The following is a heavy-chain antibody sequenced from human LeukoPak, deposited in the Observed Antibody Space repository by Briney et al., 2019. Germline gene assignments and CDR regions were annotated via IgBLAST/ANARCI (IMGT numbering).Heavy chain of an antibody. Sequence: SETLSLTCTVSGGSISSSSYYWGWIRQPPGKGLEWIGSIYYSGSAYYNPSLKSRVTISVDTSKNQFSLKLSSVTAADTAVYYCARDRRWTKGYNWFDPWGQGTLVTVSS. CDR1: GGSISSSSYY. V-gene: IGHV4-39*07. CDR3: ARDRRWTKGYNWFDP. CDR2: IYYSGSA. J-gene: IGHJ5*02. D-gene: IGHD4-23*01.